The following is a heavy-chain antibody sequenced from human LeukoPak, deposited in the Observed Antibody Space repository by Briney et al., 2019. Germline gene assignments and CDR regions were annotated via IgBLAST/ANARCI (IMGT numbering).Heavy chain of an antibody. J-gene: IGHJ4*02. CDR3: VRSSGRAPGDY. V-gene: IGHV3-53*01. Sequence: GGSLRLSCAASGFTFSNAWMSWVRQAPGKGLEWVSVIYSGGSTYYADSVKGRFTISRDNSKNTLYLQMNSLRAEDTAVYYCVRSSGRAPGDYWGQGTLVTVSS. CDR1: GFTFSNAW. CDR2: IYSGGST. D-gene: IGHD6-25*01.